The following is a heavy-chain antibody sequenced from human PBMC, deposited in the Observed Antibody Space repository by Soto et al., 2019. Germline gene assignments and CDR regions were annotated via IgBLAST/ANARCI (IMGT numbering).Heavy chain of an antibody. D-gene: IGHD3-10*01. J-gene: IGHJ4*02. CDR3: ARESITDSGGFDY. V-gene: IGHV4-30-4*01. CDR1: GGSISSGDYY. Sequence: SETLSLTCTVSGGSISSGDYYWSWIRQPPGKGLEWIGYIYYSGSTYYNPSLKSRVTISVDTSKNQFSLKLSSVTAADTAVYYCARESITDSGGFDYWGQGTLVTVSS. CDR2: IYYSGST.